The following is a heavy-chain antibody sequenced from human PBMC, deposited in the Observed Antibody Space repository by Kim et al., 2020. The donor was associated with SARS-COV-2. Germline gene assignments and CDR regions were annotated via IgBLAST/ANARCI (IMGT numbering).Heavy chain of an antibody. J-gene: IGHJ4*01. CDR1: GFTFSTYG. V-gene: IGHV3-30*18. D-gene: IGHD6-19*01. CDR2: ISNDGIKR. Sequence: GGSLRLSCAASGFTFSTYGMHWVRQAPGKGLDWVATISNDGIKRYYADSVKGRFAISRANSKNTLYLQMNSLRAEDTAVYYCAKVGGLGWQWLVEAFASWGQGTLVTVSS. CDR3: AKVGGLGWQWLVEAFAS.